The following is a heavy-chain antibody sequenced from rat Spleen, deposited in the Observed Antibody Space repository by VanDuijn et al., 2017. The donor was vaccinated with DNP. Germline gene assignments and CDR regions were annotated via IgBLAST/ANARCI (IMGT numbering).Heavy chain of an antibody. CDR3: ATPPLGY. V-gene: IGHV5-20*01. CDR2: ISYDGGST. Sequence: EVQLVESGGGLVQPGRSLKLSCTASGFIFSNYYMAWVRQAPTKGLEWVAYISYDGGSTYYGDSVKGRFTISRDNAKSTLYLQMDSLRSDDTATYYCATPPLGYWGQGVMVTVSS. D-gene: IGHD3-1*01. J-gene: IGHJ2*01. CDR1: GFIFSNYY.